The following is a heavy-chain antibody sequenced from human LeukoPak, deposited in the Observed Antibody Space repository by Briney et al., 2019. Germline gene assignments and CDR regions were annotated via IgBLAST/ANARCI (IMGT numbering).Heavy chain of an antibody. V-gene: IGHV1-69*01. CDR2: IIPIFGTA. CDR1: GGTFSSYA. J-gene: IGHJ4*02. Sequence: SVKVSCKASGGTFSSYAISWVRQAPGQGLEWMGGIIPIFGTANYAQKFQGRVTITADEFTSTAYMELSSLRSEDTAVYYCARAPVEQQPRRYFDYWGQGTLVTVSS. CDR3: ARAPVEQQPRRYFDY. D-gene: IGHD6-13*01.